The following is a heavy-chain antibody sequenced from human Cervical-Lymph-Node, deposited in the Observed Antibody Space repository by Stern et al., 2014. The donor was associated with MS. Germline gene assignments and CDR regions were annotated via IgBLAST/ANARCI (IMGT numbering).Heavy chain of an antibody. CDR1: GDTFGTYT. CDR2: IIPMFGTA. J-gene: IGHJ4*02. D-gene: IGHD5-24*01. Sequence: QVQLVQSGAEVRKPGSSGKVSCKASGDTFGTYTFSWVRQAPGQGLEWMGGIIPMFGTANYAQKFQGTVTITADESTNTAYMELSSLRSEDTAVYYCVREGKGRDGYNNPFDYWGQGTLVTVSS. V-gene: IGHV1-69*01. CDR3: VREGKGRDGYNNPFDY.